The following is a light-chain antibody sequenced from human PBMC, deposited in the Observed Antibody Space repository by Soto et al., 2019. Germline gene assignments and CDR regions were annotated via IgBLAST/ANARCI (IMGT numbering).Light chain of an antibody. CDR3: QQYNSYRWT. J-gene: IGKJ1*01. CDR1: QSISNW. CDR2: HAS. V-gene: IGKV1-5*01. Sequence: DIQMTQSPSTLPASVGDRVTITCRASQSISNWLAWYQQKPETAPKVLIYHASNLQSGVPSRFSGSGSGTEFTLTISSLQPDDFATYYCQQYNSYRWTFGLGTKVDIK.